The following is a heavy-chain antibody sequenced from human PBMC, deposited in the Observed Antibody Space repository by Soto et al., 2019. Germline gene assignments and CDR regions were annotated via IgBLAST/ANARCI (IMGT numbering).Heavy chain of an antibody. J-gene: IGHJ6*02. D-gene: IGHD1-7*01. Sequence: KGLEWMGGFDPEDGETIYAQKFQGRVTMTEDTSTDTAYMELSSLRSEDTAVYYCATAELRGGYYYGMDVWGQGTTVTVSS. CDR2: FDPEDGET. V-gene: IGHV1-24*01. CDR3: ATAELRGGYYYGMDV.